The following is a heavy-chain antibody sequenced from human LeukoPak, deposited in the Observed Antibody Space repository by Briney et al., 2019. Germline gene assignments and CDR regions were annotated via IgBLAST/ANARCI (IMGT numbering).Heavy chain of an antibody. J-gene: IGHJ4*02. CDR3: AKVVGYTVXXPFDY. Sequence: PGGSLRLSCAASGFTFSSYGMHWVRQAPGKGLEWVAFIRYDGSNKYYADSVKGRFTISRDNSKNTLYLQMNSLRAEDTAVYYCAKVVGYTVXXPFDYWGQXTLVXXSS. CDR2: IRYDGSNK. V-gene: IGHV3-30*02. CDR1: GFTFSSYG. D-gene: IGHD4-17*01.